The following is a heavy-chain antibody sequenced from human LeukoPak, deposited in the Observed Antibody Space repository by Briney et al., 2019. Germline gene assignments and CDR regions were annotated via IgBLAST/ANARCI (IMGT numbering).Heavy chain of an antibody. Sequence: GGSLRLSCAASGFSFSSYGMHWVRQTPGKGLEWVAVMSFDGSNIYYGDPVKGRFTISRDNSKNTLYLQMNSLRVEDTALYYCAKVTPGSTARKSGLDFWGQGTLVTVSS. CDR2: MSFDGSNI. CDR1: GFSFSSYG. CDR3: AKVTPGSTARKSGLDF. D-gene: IGHD2-21*02. V-gene: IGHV3-30*18. J-gene: IGHJ4*02.